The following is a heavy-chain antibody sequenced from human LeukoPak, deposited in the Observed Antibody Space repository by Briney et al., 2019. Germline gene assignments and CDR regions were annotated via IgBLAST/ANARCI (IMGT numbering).Heavy chain of an antibody. V-gene: IGHV4-30-4*01. CDR1: GGSFNGYY. J-gene: IGHJ4*02. CDR2: IYYSGST. D-gene: IGHD3-10*01. CDR3: ASRFGELLPDY. Sequence: SETLSLTCAVFGGSFNGYYWSWIRQPPGKGLEWIGYIYYSGSTYYNPSLKSRVTISVDTSKNQFSLKLSSVTAADTAVYYCASRFGELLPDYWGQGTLVTVSS.